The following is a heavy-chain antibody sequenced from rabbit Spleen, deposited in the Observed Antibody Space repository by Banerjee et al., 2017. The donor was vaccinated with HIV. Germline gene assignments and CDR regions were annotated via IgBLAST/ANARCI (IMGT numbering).Heavy chain of an antibody. J-gene: IGHJ4*01. CDR3: ARDLVGVIGWNFHL. Sequence: QEQLVESGGGLVQPTGSLTLTCKASGFSFGDRDVMCWVRQAPGKGLEWIACINAATGKPVYATWAKGRFTISRTSSTTVTLRMTSLTAADRAAYFCARDLVGVIGWNFHLWGQGTLVTVS. V-gene: IGHV1S45*01. CDR2: INAATGKP. CDR1: GFSFGDRDV. D-gene: IGHD1-1*01.